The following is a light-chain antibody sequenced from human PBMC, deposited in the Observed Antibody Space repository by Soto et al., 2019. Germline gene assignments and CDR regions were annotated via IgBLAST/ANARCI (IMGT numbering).Light chain of an antibody. Sequence: QSALTQPASVSGSPGQSITISCTGTRRDVGGYNYVSWYQQYSGKSPKLLIYEVTHRPSGVSNRFSGSKSGNTASLTISGLQAEDEADYYCSSYTTGSTRVFGTGTKVTVL. CDR3: SSYTTGSTRV. V-gene: IGLV2-14*01. CDR2: EVT. CDR1: RRDVGGYNY. J-gene: IGLJ1*01.